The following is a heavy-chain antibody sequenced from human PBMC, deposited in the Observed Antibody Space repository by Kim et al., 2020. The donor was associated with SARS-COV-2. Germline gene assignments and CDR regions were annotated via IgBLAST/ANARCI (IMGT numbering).Heavy chain of an antibody. CDR1: GFTFSSYT. V-gene: IGHV3-21*01. D-gene: IGHD4-17*01. CDR3: ARYNDYGDYGWTVRGFD. J-gene: IGHJ3*02. Sequence: GSLRLSCAASGFTFSSYTLNWVRQAPGKGLEWVSSISSRSSYIYYADSVKGRFTISRDNPKNSLYLQMNSLRAEDTAVYYCARYNDYGDYGWTVRGFD. CDR2: ISSRSSYI.